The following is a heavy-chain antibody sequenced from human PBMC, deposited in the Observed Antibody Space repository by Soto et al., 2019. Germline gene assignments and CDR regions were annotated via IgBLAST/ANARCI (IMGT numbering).Heavy chain of an antibody. V-gene: IGHV3-23*01. Sequence: GGSLRLSCTASGFTFSSYAMNWVRQAPGKGLEWVSVISAGGGTTYYADSVKGRFTISKDNSKNTLYLQMNSLRAEDTAVYYCAKDLSTLVGATIQDYWGQGTLVTVSS. J-gene: IGHJ4*02. CDR1: GFTFSSYA. D-gene: IGHD1-26*01. CDR3: AKDLSTLVGATIQDY. CDR2: ISAGGGTT.